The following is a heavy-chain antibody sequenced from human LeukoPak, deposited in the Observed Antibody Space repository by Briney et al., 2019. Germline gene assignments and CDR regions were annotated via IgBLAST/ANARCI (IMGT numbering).Heavy chain of an antibody. CDR2: INPSGGST. CDR1: GYIFTSYY. CDR3: ARVPTAGRGWFDP. D-gene: IGHD1-26*01. J-gene: IGHJ5*02. V-gene: IGHV1-46*01. Sequence: GASVKVSCKASGYIFTSYYMHWVRQAPGQGLEWMGIINPSGGSTSYAQKFQGRVTMTRDTSTSTVYMELSSLRSEDTAVYYCARVPTAGRGWFDPWGQGTLVTVSS.